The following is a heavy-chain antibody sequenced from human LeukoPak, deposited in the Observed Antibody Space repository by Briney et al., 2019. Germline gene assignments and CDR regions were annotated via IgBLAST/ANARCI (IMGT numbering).Heavy chain of an antibody. Sequence: SETLSLTCTVSGYSIRSGYYWGWIRQPPGKGLEWIGSMYHSGSTYYNPSLRSRVTISVDTSKNQFSLKLTSVTAADTAVYFCAREEASAGIYYWGQGTLVTVSS. CDR3: AREEASAGIYY. CDR1: GYSIRSGYY. V-gene: IGHV4-38-2*02. D-gene: IGHD6-13*01. J-gene: IGHJ4*02. CDR2: MYHSGST.